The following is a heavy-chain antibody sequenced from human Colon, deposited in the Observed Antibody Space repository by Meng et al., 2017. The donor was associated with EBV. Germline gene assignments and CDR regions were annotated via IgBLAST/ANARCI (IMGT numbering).Heavy chain of an antibody. CDR3: ARVGAYCGGDCYHPR. J-gene: IGHJ4*02. D-gene: IGHD2-21*02. Sequence: VQRQWSGPGRGKPSGPLSLPCAAPGGSLSSINWWSWVRQPQGKGLVWIGEIYHSGSTNYNPSLKSRVTISVDESKNQFSLRLSSVAAADTAVYYCARVGAYCGGDCYHPRWGQGTLVTGSS. V-gene: IGHV4-4*02. CDR2: IYHSGST. CDR1: GGSLSSINW.